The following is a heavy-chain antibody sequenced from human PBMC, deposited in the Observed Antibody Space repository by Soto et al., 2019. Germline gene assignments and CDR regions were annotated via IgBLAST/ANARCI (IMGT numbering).Heavy chain of an antibody. J-gene: IGHJ4*02. Sequence: EVHLVESGGDLVQPGGSLRLSCLGSGFTFSNFWMNWVRQAPGKGLEWVANIRQDGSAAYYVDSVKDRFTISRDNAMTSVYLQRNSLRDADTAVYYCAGGTGWFITGWGQGTLVTVSS. D-gene: IGHD6-19*01. CDR1: GFTFSNFW. V-gene: IGHV3-7*02. CDR2: IRQDGSAA. CDR3: AGGTGWFITG.